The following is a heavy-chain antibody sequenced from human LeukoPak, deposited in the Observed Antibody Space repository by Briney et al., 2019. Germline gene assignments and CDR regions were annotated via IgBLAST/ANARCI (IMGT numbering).Heavy chain of an antibody. D-gene: IGHD3-3*01. CDR1: GGSISSYY. CDR3: ARGTTNDFWSGYNFDY. J-gene: IGHJ4*02. CDR2: IYYSAST. V-gene: IGHV4-59*08. Sequence: PSETLSLTCTVSGGSISSYYWSWIRQPPGKGLEWIGYIYYSASTNYNPSLKSRVTISVHTSKNQFSLKLSSVTAADTAVYYCARGTTNDFWSGYNFDYWGQGTLVTVSS.